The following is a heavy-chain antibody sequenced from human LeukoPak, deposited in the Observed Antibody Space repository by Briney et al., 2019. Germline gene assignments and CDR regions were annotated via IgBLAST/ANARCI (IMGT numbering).Heavy chain of an antibody. V-gene: IGHV3-15*01. CDR1: GFTFSNAW. Sequence: PGGSLRLYCAASGFTFSNAWMSWVRQAPGKGLEWVGRIKSKTDGGTTDYAAPVKGRFTISRDDSKNTLYLQMNSLKTEDTAVYYCTTDYYDFWSGYYRIDKVDYWGQGTLVTVSS. CDR3: TTDYYDFWSGYYRIDKVDY. CDR2: IKSKTDGGTT. D-gene: IGHD3-3*01. J-gene: IGHJ4*02.